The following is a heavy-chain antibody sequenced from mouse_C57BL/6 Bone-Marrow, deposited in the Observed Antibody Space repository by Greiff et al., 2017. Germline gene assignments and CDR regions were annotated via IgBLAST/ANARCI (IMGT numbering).Heavy chain of an antibody. V-gene: IGHV1-81*01. D-gene: IGHD1-1*01. CDR2: IYPRSGNT. CDR3: VDYYYGSSHWYFDV. CDR1: GYTFTSYG. Sequence: VKLQESGAELARPGASVKLSCKASGYTFTSYGISWVKQRTGQGLEWIGEIYPRSGNTYYNEKFKGKATLTADKSSSTAYMELRSLTSEDSAVYFCVDYYYGSSHWYFDVWGTGTTVTVSS. J-gene: IGHJ1*03.